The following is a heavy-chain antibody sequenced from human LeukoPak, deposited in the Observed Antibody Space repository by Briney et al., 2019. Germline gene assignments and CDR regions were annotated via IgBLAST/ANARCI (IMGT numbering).Heavy chain of an antibody. CDR1: GGTFSSYA. CDR2: IIPIFGTA. D-gene: IGHD6-13*01. Sequence: GASVKVSCKASGGTFSSYAISWVRQAPGQGREWMGGIIPIFGTANYTQKFQGRVTITADKSTSTAYMELSSLRSEDTAVYYCARAKQQPYPSFDYWGQGTLVTVSS. V-gene: IGHV1-69*06. J-gene: IGHJ4*02. CDR3: ARAKQQPYPSFDY.